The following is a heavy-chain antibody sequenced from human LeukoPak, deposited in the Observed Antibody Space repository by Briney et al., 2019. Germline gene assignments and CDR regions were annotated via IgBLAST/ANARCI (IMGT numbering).Heavy chain of an antibody. CDR1: GFTLSSYW. CDR3: ARAHHCGGDCYIDY. J-gene: IGHJ4*02. D-gene: IGHD2-21*02. V-gene: IGHV3-74*01. Sequence: GGSLRLSCAASGFTLSSYWMHWVRQTPGKGLVWVSRINSDGSSTSYADSVKGRFTISRDNAKNTLYLQMNSLRAEDTAVYYCARAHHCGGDCYIDYWGQGTLVTVSS. CDR2: INSDGSST.